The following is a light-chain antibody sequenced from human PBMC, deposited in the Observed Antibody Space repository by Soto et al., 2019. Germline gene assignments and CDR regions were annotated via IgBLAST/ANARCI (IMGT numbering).Light chain of an antibody. Sequence: QSALTQPPSVSGAPGQRVTISCTGSSSNIGAGYDVHWYQQLPGTAPKLLIYGNSNRPSGVPDRFSGSKSGTSASLAITGLQGEDEADYYYQSYDGSLSGHVVFGGGTKLTVL. V-gene: IGLV1-40*01. CDR1: SSNIGAGYD. CDR3: QSYDGSLSGHVV. CDR2: GNS. J-gene: IGLJ2*01.